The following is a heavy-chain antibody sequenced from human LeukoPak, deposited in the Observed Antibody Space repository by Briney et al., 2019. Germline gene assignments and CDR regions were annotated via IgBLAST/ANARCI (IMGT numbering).Heavy chain of an antibody. Sequence: TVKVSCKASGGTFSSYAISWVRQAPGQGLEWIGGIIPIFGTANYAQKFQGRVTITTDETTSTAYMELSSLRYEDTAVDYCASTYYYDSSGYYHWGQGTLVTVSS. CDR3: ASTYYYDSSGYYH. CDR2: IIPIFGTA. CDR1: GGTFSSYA. J-gene: IGHJ5*02. D-gene: IGHD3-22*01. V-gene: IGHV1-69*05.